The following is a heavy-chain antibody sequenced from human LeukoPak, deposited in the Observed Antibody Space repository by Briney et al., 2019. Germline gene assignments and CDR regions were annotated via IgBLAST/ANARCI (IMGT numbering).Heavy chain of an antibody. CDR1: GFTFSSYG. CDR3: ARGRDSDWFDYSYYYGMDV. V-gene: IGHV3-30*03. CDR2: ISYDGSNK. Sequence: PGGSLRLSCAASGFTFSSYGMHWVRQAPGKGLEWVAVISYDGSNKYYADSVKGRFTISRDNSKNTLYLQMNSLRAEDTAVYYCARGRDSDWFDYSYYYGMDVWGQGTTVTVSS. D-gene: IGHD3-9*01. J-gene: IGHJ6*02.